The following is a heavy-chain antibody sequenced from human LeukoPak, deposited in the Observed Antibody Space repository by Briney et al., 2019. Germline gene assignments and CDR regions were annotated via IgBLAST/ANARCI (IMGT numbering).Heavy chain of an antibody. Sequence: GGSLRLSCAASGFTFSSYGMHWVRQAPGKGLEWVTVIWYDGSNKYYADSVKGRFTISRDNSKNTLYLQMNSLRAEDTAVYYCARYYYDSSGYPYGMDVWGQGTTVTVSS. CDR2: IWYDGSNK. D-gene: IGHD3-22*01. J-gene: IGHJ6*02. V-gene: IGHV3-33*01. CDR1: GFTFSSYG. CDR3: ARYYYDSSGYPYGMDV.